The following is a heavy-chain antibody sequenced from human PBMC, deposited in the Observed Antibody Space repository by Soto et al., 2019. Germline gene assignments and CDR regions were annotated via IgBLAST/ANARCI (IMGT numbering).Heavy chain of an antibody. CDR1: GYTFTNYG. CDR2: ISAYNGDT. V-gene: IGHV1-18*01. CDR3: AKPTNPRGYSYDGGQGDAMDV. J-gene: IGHJ6*02. Sequence: GASVKVSCKASGYTFTNYGITWVRQAPGQGLEWMGWISAYNGDTHYTQRLQGRVTMTTDTSTSTAYMELRGLRSDDTAVYYCAKPTNPRGYSYDGGQGDAMDVWGQGTTVTVSS. D-gene: IGHD5-18*01.